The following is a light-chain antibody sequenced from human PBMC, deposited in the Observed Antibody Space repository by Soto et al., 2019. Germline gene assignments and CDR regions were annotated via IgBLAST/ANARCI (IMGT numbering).Light chain of an antibody. V-gene: IGLV1-36*01. CDR2: YDD. CDR3: AAWDDSLNAVV. J-gene: IGLJ2*01. Sequence: QSVLTQPPSVSEAPRQRVTISCSGSSSNIGNNAVNWYQQLPGKAPKLLIYYDDLLPSGVSDRFSGSKSGTSASLAISGLQSEDEADYYCAAWDDSLNAVVFGGGTKVNRP. CDR1: SSNIGNNA.